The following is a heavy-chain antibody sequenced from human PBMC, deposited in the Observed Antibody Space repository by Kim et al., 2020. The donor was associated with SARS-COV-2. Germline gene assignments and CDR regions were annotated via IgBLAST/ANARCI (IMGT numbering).Heavy chain of an antibody. CDR1: GASIGSSY. D-gene: IGHD4-17*01. Sequence: SETLSLTCAVSGASIGSSYWAWIRQSPGKGLEWIGYLFYSGSTIYNASLKSRLAISVDTSRSELSLKLTSVTPADTAFYYCARVAAVTRLDYWGQGIPV. V-gene: IGHV4-59*13. J-gene: IGHJ4*02. CDR3: ARVAAVTRLDY. CDR2: LFYSGST.